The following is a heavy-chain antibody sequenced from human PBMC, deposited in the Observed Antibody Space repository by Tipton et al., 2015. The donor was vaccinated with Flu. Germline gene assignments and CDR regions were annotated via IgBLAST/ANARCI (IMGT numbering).Heavy chain of an antibody. Sequence: SLTCTVSGGPLSSYYWSWIRQPAGKGLEWIGRIYTSGGTKFNPSLRGRLTMSVGASKKEFSLKLSSVTAADTAVYYCARGSGSGTFMIFDFWGQGTLVTVSS. D-gene: IGHD3-10*01. CDR2: IYTSGGT. V-gene: IGHV4-4*07. CDR1: GGPLSSYY. J-gene: IGHJ4*02. CDR3: ARGSGSGTFMIFDF.